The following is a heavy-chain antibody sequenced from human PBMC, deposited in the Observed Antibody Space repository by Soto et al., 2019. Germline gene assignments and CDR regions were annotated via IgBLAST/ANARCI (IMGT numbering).Heavy chain of an antibody. J-gene: IGHJ6*03. V-gene: IGHV1-18*01. D-gene: IGHD3-10*01. CDR2: ISAYNGNT. CDR3: ARVDYYGSGSYYILPYYYYYYMDV. CDR1: GYTFTSYG. Sequence: ASVKVSCKASGYTFTSYGISWVRQAPGQGLEWMGWISAYNGNTNYAQKLQGRVTMTTDTSTSTAYMELRSLRSDDTAVYYCARVDYYGSGSYYILPYYYYYYMDVWGKGTTVTVSS.